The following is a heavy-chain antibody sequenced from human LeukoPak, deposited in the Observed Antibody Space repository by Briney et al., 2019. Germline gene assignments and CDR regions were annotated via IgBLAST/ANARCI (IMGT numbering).Heavy chain of an antibody. CDR3: ARNNGMDV. CDR1: GFTFDDYA. J-gene: IGHJ6*02. V-gene: IGHV3-9*01. Sequence: GGSLRLSCAASGFTFDDYAMHWVRQAPGKGLEWVSGISWNSGSIGYADSVKGRFTISRDNAKNSLYLQMNSLRAEDTALYHCARNNGMDVWGQGTTVIVSS. CDR2: ISWNSGSI.